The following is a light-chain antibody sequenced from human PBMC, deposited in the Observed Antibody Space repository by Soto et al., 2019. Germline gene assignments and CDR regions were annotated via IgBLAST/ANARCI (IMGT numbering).Light chain of an antibody. Sequence: EIVLTNSPGTLSLSPGERATLSCRASLTISDSYLAWYQQKAGQAPRLVIYGASNRATGTPDRFSASGSGTDFTLTISRLEPEDFAVYYCLQYSVSPLTFGQGTKVDIK. CDR3: LQYSVSPLT. CDR1: LTISDSY. V-gene: IGKV3-20*01. J-gene: IGKJ1*01. CDR2: GAS.